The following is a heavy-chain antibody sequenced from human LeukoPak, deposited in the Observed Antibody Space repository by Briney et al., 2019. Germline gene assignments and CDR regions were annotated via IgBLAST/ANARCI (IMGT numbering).Heavy chain of an antibody. CDR1: GGTFSSYA. J-gene: IGHJ4*02. CDR2: IIPIFGTA. V-gene: IGHV1-69*05. CDR3: ARDLVSLTGYLDY. D-gene: IGHD3-9*01. Sequence: ASVKVSCKASGGTFSSYAISWVRQAPGQGLEWMGRIIPIFGTANYAQKFQGRVTITTDESTSTAYMELSSLRSEDTAVYYCARDLVSLTGYLDYWGQGTPVTVSS.